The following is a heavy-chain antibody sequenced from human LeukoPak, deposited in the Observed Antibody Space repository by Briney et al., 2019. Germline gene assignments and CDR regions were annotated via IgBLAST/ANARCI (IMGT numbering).Heavy chain of an antibody. J-gene: IGHJ3*02. V-gene: IGHV4-59*01. D-gene: IGHD1-26*01. CDR1: GVSRSSDY. CDR3: ARGLQWDLQAFDI. Sequence: SETLSLTCTVSGVSRSSDYWSWIRQPPGKGLEWIGYVSYGGNTNYNPSLKSRVTISVDTSKNQFSLKLSSVTAADTAVYYCARGLQWDLQAFDIWGQGTMVTVSS. CDR2: VSYGGNT.